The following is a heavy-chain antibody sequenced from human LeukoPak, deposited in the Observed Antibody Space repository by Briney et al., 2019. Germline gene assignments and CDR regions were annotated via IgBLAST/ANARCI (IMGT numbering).Heavy chain of an antibody. CDR2: IRYDGSNK. J-gene: IGHJ4*02. CDR1: GFTFSSYG. D-gene: IGHD5-18*01. V-gene: IGHV3-30*02. CDR3: AKRGPYTAMVRGYFDY. Sequence: GGSLRLSCAASGFTFSSYGMHWVRQAPGKGLEWVAFIRYDGSNKYYADSVKGRFTISRDNSKNTLYLQMNSLRAEDTAVYYCAKRGPYTAMVRGYFDYWGQGTLVTVSS.